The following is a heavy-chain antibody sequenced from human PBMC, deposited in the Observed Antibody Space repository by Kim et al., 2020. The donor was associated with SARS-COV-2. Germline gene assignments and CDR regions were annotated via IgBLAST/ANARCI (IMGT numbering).Heavy chain of an antibody. CDR1: GDSVNSHRYY. CDR2: AFYDGSI. Sequence: SETLSLTCTVSGDSVNSHRYYWTWIRQPPGKGLEWIGHAFYDGSIKYNPCLRTRVTVSLDSSKNQFSLKVTSVTSADTAVYYCAAARYDKPFVYWGQGAPLTVSS. CDR3: AAARYDKPFVY. V-gene: IGHV4-61*01. D-gene: IGHD6-6*01. J-gene: IGHJ4*02.